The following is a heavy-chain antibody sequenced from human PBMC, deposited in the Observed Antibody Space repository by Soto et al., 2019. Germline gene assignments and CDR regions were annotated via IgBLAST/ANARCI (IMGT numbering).Heavy chain of an antibody. CDR2: IKSKSDGGAA. CDR3: TSEMRHSSGWYGAFDI. D-gene: IGHD6-19*01. J-gene: IGHJ3*02. V-gene: IGHV3-15*01. Sequence: LRLSCTTSGFTFTNAWMDWVRQAPGKGLEWVGRIKSKSDGGAADYPAPVKDRFIISRDDSKNTLYLQIYSLKTEDTAVYYCTSEMRHSSGWYGAFDIWGQGTMVTVSS. CDR1: GFTFTNAW.